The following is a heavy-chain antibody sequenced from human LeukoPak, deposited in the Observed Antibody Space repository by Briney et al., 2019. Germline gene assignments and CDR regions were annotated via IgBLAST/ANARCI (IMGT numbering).Heavy chain of an antibody. CDR3: ARGQYYYDSRKRAEYLQH. CDR2: INHSGST. Sequence: EPSETLSLTCAVYGGSFSGYYWSWIRQPPGKGLEWIGEINHSGSTNYNPSLKSRVTIPVDTSKNQFSLKLSSVTAADTAVYYCARGQYYYDSRKRAEYLQHWGQGTLVTVSS. D-gene: IGHD3-22*01. V-gene: IGHV4-34*01. J-gene: IGHJ1*01. CDR1: GGSFSGYY.